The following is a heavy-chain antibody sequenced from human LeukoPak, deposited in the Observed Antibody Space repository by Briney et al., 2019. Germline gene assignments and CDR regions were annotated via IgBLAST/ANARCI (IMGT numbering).Heavy chain of an antibody. J-gene: IGHJ4*02. CDR1: GGSISSSSYY. V-gene: IGHV4-39*01. Sequence: SETLSLTCTVSGGSISSSSYYWGWIRQPPGKGLEWIGSIYYSGSTYYNPSLKSRVTISVDTSKNQFSLKLSSVTAADTAVYYCARHAYCSSTSCYVFFAYWGQGTLVTVSS. CDR3: ARHAYCSSTSCYVFFAY. CDR2: IYYSGST. D-gene: IGHD2-2*01.